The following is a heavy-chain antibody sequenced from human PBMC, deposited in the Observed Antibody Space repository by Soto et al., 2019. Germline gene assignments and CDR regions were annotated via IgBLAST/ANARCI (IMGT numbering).Heavy chain of an antibody. CDR1: GDSISSPKW. CDR3: AYSSGWYRHDV. V-gene: IGHV4-4*02. J-gene: IGHJ3*01. Sequence: QVQLQESGPGLVKPSGTLSLTCAVSGDSISSPKWWTWLRQPPGKGLEWIGDLIHSGTTNYNPSLKSRVTLSVDKPQNQFSLKLTSVTAADTAIYYCAYSSGWYRHDVWGQWTSVTVSS. CDR2: LIHSGTT. D-gene: IGHD6-19*01.